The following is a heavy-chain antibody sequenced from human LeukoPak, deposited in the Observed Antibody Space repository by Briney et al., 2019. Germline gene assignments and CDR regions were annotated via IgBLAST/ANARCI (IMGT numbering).Heavy chain of an antibody. V-gene: IGHV3-11*04. Sequence: LSLTCTVSGGSISSYYWSWIRQAPGKGLEWVSYISRSGSTIYYADSVKGRFTISRDNAKNSLYLQMNSLRAEDTAVYYCARSDPKYSSGWYYWGQGTLVTVSS. CDR1: GGSISSYY. CDR2: ISRSGSTI. D-gene: IGHD6-19*01. CDR3: ARSDPKYSSGWYY. J-gene: IGHJ4*02.